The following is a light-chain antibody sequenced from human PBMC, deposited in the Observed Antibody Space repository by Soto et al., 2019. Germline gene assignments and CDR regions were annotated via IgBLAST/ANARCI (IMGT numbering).Light chain of an antibody. V-gene: IGKV1-33*01. Sequence: IQITQSPSSLSASVGNRVTSTCQASQDIATYLNWYQQKPGKAPNLLIYDASNLETGVPSRFSGGGSGTHFTFTISNLQPEDIATYYCQPYNFYWTFGPGTKV. CDR1: QDIATY. J-gene: IGKJ1*01. CDR2: DAS. CDR3: QPYNFYWT.